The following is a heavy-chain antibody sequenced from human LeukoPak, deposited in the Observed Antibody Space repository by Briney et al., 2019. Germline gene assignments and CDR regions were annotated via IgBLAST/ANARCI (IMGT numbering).Heavy chain of an antibody. CDR2: IIPIFGTA. V-gene: IGHV1-69*05. CDR1: GGTFSSYA. J-gene: IGHJ5*02. CDR3: AGFEGGSSSKWFDP. D-gene: IGHD6-6*01. Sequence: GSSVRVSCKASGGTFSSYAISWVRQAPGQGLEWMGGIIPIFGTANYAQKFQGRVTITTDESTSTAYMELSSLRSEDTAVYYCAGFEGGSSSKWFDPWGQGTLVTVSS.